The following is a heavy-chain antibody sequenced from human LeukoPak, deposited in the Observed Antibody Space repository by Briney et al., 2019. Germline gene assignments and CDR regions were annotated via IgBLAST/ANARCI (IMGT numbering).Heavy chain of an antibody. CDR2: ISSSSYI. CDR1: GFTFSSYS. J-gene: IGHJ6*03. Sequence: GGSLRLSCAASGFTFSSYSMNWVRQAPGKGLEWVSSISSSSYIYYADSVKGRFTISRDNAKNSLYLRMNSLRAEDTAVYYCAGVVPAAGYYYYYMDVWGKGTTVTVS. D-gene: IGHD2-2*01. V-gene: IGHV3-21*01. CDR3: AGVVPAAGYYYYYMDV.